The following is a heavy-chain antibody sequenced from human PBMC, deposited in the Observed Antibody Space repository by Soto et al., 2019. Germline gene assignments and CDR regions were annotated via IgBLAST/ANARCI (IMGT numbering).Heavy chain of an antibody. J-gene: IGHJ4*02. Sequence: EVQLLESGGGLLQPGGSLRLSCKASGFTFSNYAMSWVRQAPGKGLEWVSTFSSGGGGTYYADSVKGRFTISRDNSKNTLALQMNSRRAEDTAVYYCTKANRYCSGANCFTFDYWGRGTLVTVSS. CDR1: GFTFSNYA. D-gene: IGHD2-15*01. CDR3: TKANRYCSGANCFTFDY. CDR2: FSSGGGGT. V-gene: IGHV3-23*01.